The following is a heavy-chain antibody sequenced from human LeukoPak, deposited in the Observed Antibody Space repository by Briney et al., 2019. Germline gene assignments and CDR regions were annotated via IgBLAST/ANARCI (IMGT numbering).Heavy chain of an antibody. D-gene: IGHD3-16*01. CDR2: IRYDGSNK. J-gene: IGHJ3*02. CDR1: GFTFSSYG. Sequence: GGSLRLSCAASGFTFSSYGMHWVRQAPGKGLEWVAFIRYDGSNKYYADSVKGRFTISRDNSKNTLYLQMNSLRAEDTAVYYCARAIRSIGDAFDIWGQGTMVTVSS. V-gene: IGHV3-30*02. CDR3: ARAIRSIGDAFDI.